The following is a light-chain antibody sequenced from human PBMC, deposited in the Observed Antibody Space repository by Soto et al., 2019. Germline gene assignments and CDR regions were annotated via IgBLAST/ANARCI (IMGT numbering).Light chain of an antibody. CDR1: QSISSY. CDR3: QQYYSYPWT. Sequence: IRVTKSPSSFSSSTGDIVTITCRASQSISSYLAWYQQKPGKAPKLLIYAASTLQSGVPSRFSGSGSGTDFTLTISCLQSEDFATYYCQQYYSYPWTFGQGTKVDIK. V-gene: IGKV1-8*01. J-gene: IGKJ1*01. CDR2: AAS.